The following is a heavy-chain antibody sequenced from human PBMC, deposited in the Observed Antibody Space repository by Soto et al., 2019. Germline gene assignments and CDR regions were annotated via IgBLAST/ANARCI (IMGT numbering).Heavy chain of an antibody. CDR1: GFTFSNYD. CDR3: AIQTARFSSDY. CDR2: ISGRGGST. V-gene: IGHV3-23*01. J-gene: IGHJ4*02. Sequence: EVQLLESGGGLVQPGGSLRLSCAASGFTFSNYDMSWVRQAPGKGLEWVSDISGRGGSTYYADSVKGRFTISRDNSKNTLYLQMNSLRAEDTAVYYCAIQTARFSSDYWGQGTLVTVSS. D-gene: IGHD6-6*01.